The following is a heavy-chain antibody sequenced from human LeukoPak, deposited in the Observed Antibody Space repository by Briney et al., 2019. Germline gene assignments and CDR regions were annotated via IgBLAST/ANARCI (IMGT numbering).Heavy chain of an antibody. CDR1: GYTFTGYY. J-gene: IGHJ4*02. CDR2: INPNSGGT. V-gene: IGHV1-2*02. Sequence: ASVKVSCKASGYTFTGYYIHWVRQAPGQGLEWMGWINPNSGGTNYAQKFQGRVTMTRDTSISTAYMELSRLRSDDTAVYYCARDGAYFVLMVYATPLDYWGQGTLVTVSS. CDR3: ARDGAYFVLMVYATPLDY. D-gene: IGHD2-8*01.